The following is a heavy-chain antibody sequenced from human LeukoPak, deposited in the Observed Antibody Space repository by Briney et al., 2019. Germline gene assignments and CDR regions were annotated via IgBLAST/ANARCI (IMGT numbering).Heavy chain of an antibody. CDR3: ARARERYYYDTSGYPPPFDP. Sequence: ASVKVSCKASGYILTDYYMHWVRQAPGQGLEWMGWINPNSGDTKYAQKFQGRVTMTRDTSISTAYMELSRLRSDDTALYYCARARERYYYDTSGYPPPFDPWGQGTLVTVSS. V-gene: IGHV1-2*02. J-gene: IGHJ5*02. CDR1: GYILTDYY. D-gene: IGHD3-22*01. CDR2: INPNSGDT.